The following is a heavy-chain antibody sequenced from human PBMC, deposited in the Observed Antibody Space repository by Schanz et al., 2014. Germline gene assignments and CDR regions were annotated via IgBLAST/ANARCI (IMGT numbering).Heavy chain of an antibody. CDR2: IIPILGIA. V-gene: IGHV1-69*09. J-gene: IGHJ4*02. CDR3: AKDQGSYGSGSYSYFDY. D-gene: IGHD3-10*01. Sequence: QVQVIQSGPEVKKPGASVKVSCKASGYTFTNHYLHWVRQAPGQGLEWMGRIIPILGIANYAQKFQGRVTITADKSTFTAYMDVSSLRSEDTAVYYCAKDQGSYGSGSYSYFDYWGQGTLATVSS. CDR1: GYTFTNHY.